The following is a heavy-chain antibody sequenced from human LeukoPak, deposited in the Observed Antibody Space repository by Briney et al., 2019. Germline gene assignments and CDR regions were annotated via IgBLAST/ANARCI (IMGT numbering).Heavy chain of an antibody. V-gene: IGHV3-30-3*01. CDR1: GFTFSSYA. D-gene: IGHD4-17*01. Sequence: GRSLRLSCAASGFTFSSYAMHWVRQAPGKGLEWVAVISYDGSNKYYADSVKGRFTISRDNSKNTLYLQMNSLRAEDTAVYYCARTLSANDYGDPLYYCGMDVWGQGTTVTVSS. J-gene: IGHJ6*02. CDR2: ISYDGSNK. CDR3: ARTLSANDYGDPLYYCGMDV.